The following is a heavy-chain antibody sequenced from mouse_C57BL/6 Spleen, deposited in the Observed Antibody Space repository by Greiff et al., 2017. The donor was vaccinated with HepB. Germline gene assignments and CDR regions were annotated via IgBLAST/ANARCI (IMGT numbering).Heavy chain of an antibody. CDR1: GFSLTSYG. D-gene: IGHD2-1*01. V-gene: IGHV2-6*03. CDR2: IWSDGST. J-gene: IGHJ1*03. Sequence: QVQLQQSGPGLVAPSQSLSITCTVSGFSLTSYGVHWVRQPPGKGLEWLVVIWSDGSTTYNSALKSRLSISKDNSKSQVFLKMNSLQTDDTAMYYCARDYYGNYVRYFDVWGTGTTVTVSS. CDR3: ARDYYGNYVRYFDV.